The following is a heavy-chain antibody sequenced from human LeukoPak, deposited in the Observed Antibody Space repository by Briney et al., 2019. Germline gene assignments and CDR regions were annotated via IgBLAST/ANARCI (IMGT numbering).Heavy chain of an antibody. CDR3: ANIDQYYYDSSGYYGY. V-gene: IGHV3-23*01. Sequence: GGSLRLSCAASGFTFNNYAMTWVRQAPGQGLEWVSGISGSGGTTYYTDSVKGRFTISRDNSKNTLNLQMSSLRPEDTAVYYCANIDQYYYDSSGYYGYWGQGTLVTVSS. D-gene: IGHD3-22*01. J-gene: IGHJ4*02. CDR1: GFTFNNYA. CDR2: ISGSGGTT.